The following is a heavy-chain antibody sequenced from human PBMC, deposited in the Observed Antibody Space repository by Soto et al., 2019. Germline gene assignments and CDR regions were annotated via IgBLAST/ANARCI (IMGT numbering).Heavy chain of an antibody. V-gene: IGHV1-18*01. CDR3: SRPSGYSYGLGNWFGR. CDR2: ISAYNGNT. D-gene: IGHD5-18*01. J-gene: IGHJ5*02. Sequence: QVQLVQSGAEVKKPGASVKVSCKASGYTFTSYGISWVRQAPGQGLEWMGWISAYNGNTNYAQKLQGRVTMTTDKHTSTANMELRSLRSGDTAVYYCSRPSGYSYGLGNWFGRWGQGTLVTVSS. CDR1: GYTFTSYG.